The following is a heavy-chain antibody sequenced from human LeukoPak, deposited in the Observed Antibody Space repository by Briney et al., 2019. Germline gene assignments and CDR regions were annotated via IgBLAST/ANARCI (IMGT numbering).Heavy chain of an antibody. CDR1: GYTFTSYA. J-gene: IGHJ5*02. CDR2: INTNTGNP. CDR3: ARPIPGIAAADASGWFDP. D-gene: IGHD6-13*01. Sequence: ASVKVSCKASGYTFTSYAMNWVRQAPGQGLEWMGWINTNTGNPTYAQGFTGRFVFSLDTSVSTAYLQISSLKAEDTAVYYCARPIPGIAAADASGWFDPWGQGTLVTVSS. V-gene: IGHV7-4-1*02.